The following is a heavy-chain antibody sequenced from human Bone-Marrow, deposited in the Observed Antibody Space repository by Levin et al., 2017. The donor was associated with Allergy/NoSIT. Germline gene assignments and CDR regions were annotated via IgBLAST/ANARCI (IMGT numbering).Heavy chain of an antibody. V-gene: IGHV5-51*01. Sequence: GGSLRLSCKGSGYSFTSYWIGWVRQMPGKGLEWMGIVYPGDSDTRYSPSFQGQVTMSADKSISTAYLQWTSLKASDSAMYYCARRNSPFDYWGQGTLVTVSS. CDR3: ARRNSPFDY. CDR1: GYSFTSYW. J-gene: IGHJ4*02. D-gene: IGHD4-11*01. CDR2: VYPGDSDT.